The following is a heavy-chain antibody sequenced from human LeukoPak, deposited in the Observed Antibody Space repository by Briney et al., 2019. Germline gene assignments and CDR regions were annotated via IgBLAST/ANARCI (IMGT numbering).Heavy chain of an antibody. J-gene: IGHJ4*02. CDR3: RYYGSGSYYTLDY. CDR2: IRYDGSNK. Sequence: GGSLRLSCAASGFTFSSYGMHWVRQAPDKGLEWVAFIRYDGSNKYYADSVKGRFTISRDNSKNTLYLQMNSLRAEDTAVYYCRYYGSGSYYTLDYWGQGTLVTVSS. D-gene: IGHD3-10*01. CDR1: GFTFSSYG. V-gene: IGHV3-30*02.